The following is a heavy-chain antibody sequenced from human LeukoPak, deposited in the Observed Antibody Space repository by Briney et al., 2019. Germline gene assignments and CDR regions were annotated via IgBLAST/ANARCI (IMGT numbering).Heavy chain of an antibody. CDR2: INHSGST. D-gene: IGHD3-10*01. CDR3: ARGRITMVRGVSGWFDP. V-gene: IGHV4-34*01. CDR1: GGSFSGYY. J-gene: IGHJ5*02. Sequence: SETLSLTCAVYGGSFSGYYWSWIRQPPGKGLEWIGEINHSGSTNYNPSLKSRVTISVDTSKNQFSLTLSSLTAADTAVYYCARGRITMVRGVSGWFDPWGQGTLVSVSS.